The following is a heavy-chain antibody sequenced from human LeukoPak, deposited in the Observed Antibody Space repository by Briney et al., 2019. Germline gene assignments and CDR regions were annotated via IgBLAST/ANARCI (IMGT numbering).Heavy chain of an antibody. CDR3: AGVRIAVAGRWYFDL. CDR1: GGSFSGYY. CDR2: INHSGST. V-gene: IGHV4-34*01. J-gene: IGHJ2*01. Sequence: SETLSLTCAVYGGSFSGYYWSWIRQPPGKGLEWIGEINHSGSTNYNPSLKSRVTISVDTSKNQFSLKLSSVTAADTAVYYCAGVRIAVAGRWYFDLWGGGTLVTVSS. D-gene: IGHD6-19*01.